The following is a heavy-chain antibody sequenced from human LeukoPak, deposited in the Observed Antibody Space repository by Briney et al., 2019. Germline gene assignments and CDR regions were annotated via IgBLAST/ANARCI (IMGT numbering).Heavy chain of an antibody. V-gene: IGHV3-48*01. CDR3: AREGRWLQWDY. CDR1: GFTFSSYS. J-gene: IGHJ4*02. CDR2: ISSSSSTI. Sequence: GGSLRLSCAASGFTFSSYSMNWVRQAPGKGLEWVSYISSSSSTIYYADSVKGRFTISRDSAKNSLYLQMNSLRAEDTAVYYCAREGRWLQWDYWGQGTLVTVSS. D-gene: IGHD5-24*01.